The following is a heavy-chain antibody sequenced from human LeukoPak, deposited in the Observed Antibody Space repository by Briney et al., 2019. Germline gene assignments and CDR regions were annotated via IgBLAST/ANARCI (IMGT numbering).Heavy chain of an antibody. Sequence: GGSLRLSCAASGFTFSDYWMHWIRQVPGKGLVWVSRINSGGSRTTYADSVKGRFTISRDNAKNTLYLQMDSLRAEDTGVYYCARSNQADDYWGQGTLVTVSS. J-gene: IGHJ4*02. CDR1: GFTFSDYW. D-gene: IGHD1-14*01. CDR2: INSGGSRT. CDR3: ARSNQADDY. V-gene: IGHV3-74*01.